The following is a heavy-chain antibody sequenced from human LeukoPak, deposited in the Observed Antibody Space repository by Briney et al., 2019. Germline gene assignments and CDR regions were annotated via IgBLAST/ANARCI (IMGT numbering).Heavy chain of an antibody. CDR1: GFTFSSYS. Sequence: GGSLRLSCAASGFTFSSYSMNWVHQAPGKGLEWVSYISSSSSTIYYADSVKGRFTISRDNAKNSLYLQMNSLRAEDTAVYYCARDPTSGYSSSSFDYWGQGTLVTVSS. CDR2: ISSSSSTI. CDR3: ARDPTSGYSSSSFDY. J-gene: IGHJ4*02. D-gene: IGHD6-6*01. V-gene: IGHV3-48*01.